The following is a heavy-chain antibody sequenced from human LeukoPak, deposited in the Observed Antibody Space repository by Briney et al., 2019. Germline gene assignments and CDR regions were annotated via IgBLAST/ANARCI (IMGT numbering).Heavy chain of an antibody. Sequence: ASVKVSCKASGYTFTGYYMHWVRQAPGQGLEWMGWINPNSGGTNYAQKFQGWVTMTRDTSISTAYMELSSLKSDDTAVYYCARTGGYDPDYYFDYWGQGTLVTVSS. CDR3: ARTGGYDPDYYFDY. CDR2: INPNSGGT. V-gene: IGHV1-2*04. CDR1: GYTFTGYY. D-gene: IGHD5-12*01. J-gene: IGHJ4*02.